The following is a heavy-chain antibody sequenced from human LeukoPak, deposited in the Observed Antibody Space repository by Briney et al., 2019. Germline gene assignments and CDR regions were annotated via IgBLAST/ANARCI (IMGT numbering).Heavy chain of an antibody. CDR2: IKSKTDGGTT. Sequence: GGSLRLSCAASGFTFSNAWMSWVRQAPGKGLEWVGRIKSKTDGGTTDYAAPVKGRFTISRDDSKNTLYLQMNSLKTEDTAVYYCTTGTHDSSGYYRGYWGQGTLVTVSS. J-gene: IGHJ4*02. D-gene: IGHD3-22*01. CDR3: TTGTHDSSGYYRGY. CDR1: GFTFSNAW. V-gene: IGHV3-15*01.